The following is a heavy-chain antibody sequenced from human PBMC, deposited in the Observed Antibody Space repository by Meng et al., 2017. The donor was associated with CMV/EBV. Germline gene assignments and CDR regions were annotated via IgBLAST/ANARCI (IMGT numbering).Heavy chain of an antibody. CDR1: GGSISSSSYY. CDR2: IYYSGST. D-gene: IGHD3-16*02. V-gene: IGHV4-61*01. CDR3: ATSSYDYVWGSYRAGDYYGMDV. Sequence: SETLSLTCTVSGGSISSSSYYWSWIRQPPGKGLEWIGYIYYSGSTNYNPSLKSRVTISVDTSKNQFSLELSSVTAADTAGYYCATSSYDYVWGSYRAGDYYGMDVWGQGTTVTVSS. J-gene: IGHJ6*02.